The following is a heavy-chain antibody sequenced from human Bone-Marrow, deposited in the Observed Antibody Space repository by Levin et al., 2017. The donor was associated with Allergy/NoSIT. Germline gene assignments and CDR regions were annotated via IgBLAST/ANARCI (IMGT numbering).Heavy chain of an antibody. CDR3: ARIYDSTGYYSGVGAFDI. Sequence: GESLKISCAASVFTFDAYWMTWVRQAPGKGLEWVAKIKYDGSEKKYVDSVKGRFTIARDNPKNLLFLQMNSLRAEDTAVYYCARIYDSTGYYSGVGAFDIWGQGTMVTVSS. J-gene: IGHJ3*02. CDR2: IKYDGSEK. CDR1: VFTFDAYW. V-gene: IGHV3-7*03. D-gene: IGHD3-22*01.